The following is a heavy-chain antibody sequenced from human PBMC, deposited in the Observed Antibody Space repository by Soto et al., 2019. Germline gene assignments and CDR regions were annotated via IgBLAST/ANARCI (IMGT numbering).Heavy chain of an antibody. CDR1: GGSITSYY. J-gene: IGHJ4*02. CDR3: ARATWGAARTFDY. V-gene: IGHV4-59*01. CDR2: IYYNGST. Sequence: SETLSLTCTVSGGSITSYYWSWIRQPPGKGLEWIGYIYYNGSTNYNPSLKSRVTISVDMSKNQFSLKLSSVTAADTAVYYCARATWGAARTFDYWGQGALVTVSS. D-gene: IGHD6-6*01.